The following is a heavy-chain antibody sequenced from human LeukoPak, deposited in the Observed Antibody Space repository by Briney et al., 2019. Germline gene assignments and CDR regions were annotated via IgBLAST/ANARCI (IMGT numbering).Heavy chain of an antibody. D-gene: IGHD2-2*01. CDR3: ARDHGVPAATGYGMDV. CDR1: GGSFSGYY. J-gene: IGHJ6*02. Sequence: PSETLSLTCAVYGGSFSGYYWSWIRQPPGKGLEWIGYIYYSGSTNYNPSLKSRVTISVDTSKNQFSLKLSSVTAADTAVYYCARDHGVPAATGYGMDVWGQGTTVTVSS. V-gene: IGHV4-59*01. CDR2: IYYSGST.